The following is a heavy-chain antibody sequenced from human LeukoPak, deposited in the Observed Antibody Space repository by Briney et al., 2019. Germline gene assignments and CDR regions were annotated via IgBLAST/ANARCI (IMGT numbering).Heavy chain of an antibody. V-gene: IGHV3-21*01. CDR2: ISSSSSYI. J-gene: IGHJ4*02. Sequence: GGPLRLSCAASGFTFSSYSMNWVRQAPGKGLEWVSSISSSSSYIYYADSVKGRFTISRDNAKNSLYLQMNSLRAEDTAVYYCARDLLTTVTTHFVDYWGQGTLVTVSS. CDR1: GFTFSSYS. D-gene: IGHD4-17*01. CDR3: ARDLLTTVTTHFVDY.